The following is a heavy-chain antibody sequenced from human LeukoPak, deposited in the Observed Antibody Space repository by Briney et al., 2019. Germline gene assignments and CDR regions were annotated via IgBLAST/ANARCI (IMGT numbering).Heavy chain of an antibody. V-gene: IGHV4-59*01. D-gene: IGHD3-22*01. J-gene: IGHJ4*02. CDR3: ARGHYDSSGYYLF. CDR1: GGSISSYY. CDR2: IYYSGST. Sequence: SETLSLTCTVSGGSISSYYWSWIRQPPGKGLEWIGYIYYSGSTNYNPSLKSRVTISVDTSKNQFSLKLSSVTAADTAVYYCARGHYDSSGYYLFWGQGTLVTVSS.